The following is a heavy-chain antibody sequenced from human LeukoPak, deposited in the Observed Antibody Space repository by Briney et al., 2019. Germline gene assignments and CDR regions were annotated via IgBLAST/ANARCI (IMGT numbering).Heavy chain of an antibody. J-gene: IGHJ4*02. Sequence: GGSLRLSCAASGFTFSSYGMHWVRQAPGKGLEWVAVISYDGSNKYYADSVKGRFTISRDNSKNTLYLQMNSLRAEDTAVYYCAKEQNYYDSSGPLDYWGQGTLVTVSS. CDR1: GFTFSSYG. V-gene: IGHV3-30*18. CDR3: AKEQNYYDSSGPLDY. CDR2: ISYDGSNK. D-gene: IGHD3-22*01.